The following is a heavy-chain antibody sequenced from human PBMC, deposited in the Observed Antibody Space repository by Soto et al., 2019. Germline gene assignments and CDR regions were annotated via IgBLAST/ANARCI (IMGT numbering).Heavy chain of an antibody. CDR1: GGTFSSYA. Sequence: SVKVSCKASGGTFSSYAISWVRQAPGQGLEWMGGIIPIFGTANYAQKFQGRVTITADESTSTAYTELSSLRSEDTAVYYCARADSSGYYDYYYYGMDVWGQGTTVTVSS. V-gene: IGHV1-69*13. J-gene: IGHJ6*02. D-gene: IGHD3-22*01. CDR2: IIPIFGTA. CDR3: ARADSSGYYDYYYYGMDV.